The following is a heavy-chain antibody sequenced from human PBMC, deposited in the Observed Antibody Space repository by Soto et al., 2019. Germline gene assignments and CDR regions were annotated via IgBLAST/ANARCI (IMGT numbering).Heavy chain of an antibody. Sequence: QVQLVQSGAEVKKPEASVKVSFKASGYTFTSYGISWVRQAPGQGLERMGWISASNGNTNYAQKLQGRVTMTTDTSTSTAHLELRSMRSDDTAVYYCARDRYGGKKPKGYFDYWGQGTLVTVSS. CDR2: ISASNGNT. CDR3: ARDRYGGKKPKGYFDY. V-gene: IGHV1-18*01. J-gene: IGHJ4*02. D-gene: IGHD4-17*01. CDR1: GYTFTSYG.